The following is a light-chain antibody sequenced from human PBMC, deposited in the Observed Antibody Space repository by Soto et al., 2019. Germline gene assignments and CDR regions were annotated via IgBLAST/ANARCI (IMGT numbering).Light chain of an antibody. V-gene: IGKV2-28*01. CDR2: LGS. J-gene: IGKJ1*01. Sequence: IVMTQSPLSLPVTPGEPASISCRSSQSLLHSNGYNYLDWYLQKPGQSPQLLIYLGSNRDSGVPDRFSGSGSGTDFTLKISRVEAEDVGVYYCMQALQTPPTFGQGTKVEIK. CDR1: QSLLHSNGYNY. CDR3: MQALQTPPT.